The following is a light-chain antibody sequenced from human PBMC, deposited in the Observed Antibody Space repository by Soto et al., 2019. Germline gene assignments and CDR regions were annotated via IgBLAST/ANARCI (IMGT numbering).Light chain of an antibody. CDR2: EVT. V-gene: IGLV2-8*01. J-gene: IGLJ1*01. CDR1: SSDVGDYNF. Sequence: QSVLTQPPSASGSRGQSVTISCTGTSSDVGDYNFVSWYQQHPGKAPKVILYEVTKRPSGVPDRFSGSKSGNTASLTVSGLQTEDEAHYYCSSYAGSKNRYVFGTGTKVTVL. CDR3: SSYAGSKNRYV.